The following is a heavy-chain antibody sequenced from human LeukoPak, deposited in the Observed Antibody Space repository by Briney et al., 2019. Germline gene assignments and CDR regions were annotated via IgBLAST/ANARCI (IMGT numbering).Heavy chain of an antibody. CDR1: GGSISSYY. J-gene: IGHJ4*02. D-gene: IGHD1-1*01. V-gene: IGHV4-59*01. Sequence: SETLSLTCTVSGGSISSYYWSWIRQPPGEGLEWIGYIYYSGSTYYNPPLKSRVTISIDTSKNQFSLRLSSVTAADTAVYYCARVRSWNDFDYWGQGTLVTVSS. CDR3: ARVRSWNDFDY. CDR2: IYYSGST.